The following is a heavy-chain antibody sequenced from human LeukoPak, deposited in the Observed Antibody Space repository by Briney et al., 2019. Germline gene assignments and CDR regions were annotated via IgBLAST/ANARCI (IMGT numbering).Heavy chain of an antibody. CDR2: IYYSGST. V-gene: IGHV4-30-4*08. J-gene: IGHJ4*02. D-gene: IGHD1-26*01. CDR3: ASRVGATSWVDY. CDR1: GGSFSGYY. Sequence: SETLSLTCAVYGGSFSGYYWSWIRQPPGKGLEWIGYIYYSGSTYYNPSLKSRVTISVDTSKNQFSLKLSSVTAADTAVYYCASRVGATSWVDYWGQGTLVTVSS.